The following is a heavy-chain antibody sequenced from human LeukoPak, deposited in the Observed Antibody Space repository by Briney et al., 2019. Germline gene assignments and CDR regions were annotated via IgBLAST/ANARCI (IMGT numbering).Heavy chain of an antibody. J-gene: IGHJ4*02. D-gene: IGHD2-2*01. CDR1: GVTLSSYG. Sequence: GGSLRLSCTASGVTLSSYGIHWVRQAPGKGLEWVGFTSYDGTTEHYADSVKGRFTISRDNSKNTVYLQMNSLTTEDTAVYFCAKDSSRWAFDYWGQGTLVTVSS. V-gene: IGHV3-30*02. CDR3: AKDSSRWAFDY. CDR2: TSYDGTTE.